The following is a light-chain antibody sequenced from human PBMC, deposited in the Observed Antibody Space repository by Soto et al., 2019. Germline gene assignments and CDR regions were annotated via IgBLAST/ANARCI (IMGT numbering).Light chain of an antibody. V-gene: IGKV1-5*03. CDR3: QQYSSYST. CDR1: QSISSW. CDR2: KAS. J-gene: IGKJ1*01. Sequence: DIQMTQSPSTLSASVGDRVTITCRASQSISSWLAWYQQKPGKAPRLLIYKASSLQSGVPSRFSGSGSGTEFTLTISRLQPGDFATYYCQQYSSYSTFGQGTKVEIK.